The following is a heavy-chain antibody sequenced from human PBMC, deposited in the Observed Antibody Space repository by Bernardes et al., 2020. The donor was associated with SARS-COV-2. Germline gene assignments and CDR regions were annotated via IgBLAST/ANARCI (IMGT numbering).Heavy chain of an antibody. CDR1: GGSISSSYW. CDR3: ARADIVAASFIDY. CDR2: IFHTGST. Sequence: TLSLTCAVSGGSISSSYWWSWVRQPPGKGLEWIGEIFHTGSTNYNPSLKSRVTMSVDKSKNQFSLNLSSVTAADTAVYYCARADIVAASFIDYWGQGTRVTVSS. V-gene: IGHV4-4*02. D-gene: IGHD5-12*01. J-gene: IGHJ4*02.